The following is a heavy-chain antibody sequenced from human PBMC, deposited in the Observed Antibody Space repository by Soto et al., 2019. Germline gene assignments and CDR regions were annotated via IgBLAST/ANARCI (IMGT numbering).Heavy chain of an antibody. CDR1: GFTFSSYD. Sequence: PGGSLRLSCAASGFTFSSYDMHWVRQATGKGLEWVSAIGTAGDTYYPGSVKGRFTISRENAKNSLYLQMNSLRAEDTAVYYCARAFSSISSITMVRGVTYGMAVRGQGTTVIVSS. CDR2: IGTAGDT. CDR3: ARAFSSISSITMVRGVTYGMAV. D-gene: IGHD3-10*01. V-gene: IGHV3-13*01. J-gene: IGHJ6*02.